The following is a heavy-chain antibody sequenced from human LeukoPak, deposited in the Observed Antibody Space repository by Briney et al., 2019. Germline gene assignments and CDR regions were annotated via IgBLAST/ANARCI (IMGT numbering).Heavy chain of an antibody. J-gene: IGHJ5*02. Sequence: SETLSLTCTVSGGSISSYYWSWIRQPPGKGLEWIGYIYYSGSTNYNPSLKSRVTISVDTSKNQFSLKLSSVTAAGTAVYYCARAVAGTCWFDPWGQGTLVTVSS. V-gene: IGHV4-59*01. CDR1: GGSISSYY. CDR3: ARAVAGTCWFDP. D-gene: IGHD6-19*01. CDR2: IYYSGST.